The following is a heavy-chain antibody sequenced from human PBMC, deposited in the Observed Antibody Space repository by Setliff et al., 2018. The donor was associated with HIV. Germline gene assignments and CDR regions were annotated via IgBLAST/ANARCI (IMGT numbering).Heavy chain of an antibody. V-gene: IGHV4-61*09. CDR2: ISTSGST. J-gene: IGHJ6*03. Sequence: SETLSLTCTVSGGSIRSGSYYWTWIRQPAGKGLEWIGHISTSGSTNYNPSLKSRVTISVDTSKNHVSLRLSSVTAADTGVYYCARHRDPPGISWIYYYYYMDLWGEGTTVTVSS. CDR3: ARHRDPPGISWIYYYYYMDL. D-gene: IGHD6-13*01. CDR1: GGSIRSGSYY.